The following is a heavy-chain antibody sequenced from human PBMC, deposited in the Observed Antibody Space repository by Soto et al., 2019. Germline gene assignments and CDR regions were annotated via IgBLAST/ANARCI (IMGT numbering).Heavy chain of an antibody. CDR1: GGTFSSYA. V-gene: IGHV1-69*01. D-gene: IGHD6-13*01. J-gene: IGHJ6*02. CDR2: IIPIFGTA. Sequence: QVQLVQSGAEVKKPGSSVKVSCKASGGTFSSYAISWVRQAPGQGLEWMGGIIPIFGTANYAQKFQGRVTITGDESTSTAYIERSSLRSEDTAVYYCAAQGAAGDYYYYGMDVWGQGTTVTVSS. CDR3: AAQGAAGDYYYYGMDV.